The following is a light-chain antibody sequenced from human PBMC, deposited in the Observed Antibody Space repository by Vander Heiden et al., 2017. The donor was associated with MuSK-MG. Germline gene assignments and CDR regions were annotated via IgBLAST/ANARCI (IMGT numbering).Light chain of an antibody. J-gene: IGKJ2*01. CDR3: MQGAHWPYT. CDR1: QSLVHNDGNTF. CDR2: KVS. Sequence: DVSGNQSLLHLPVTLGQSASISCNSNQSLVHNDGNTFLNWFHQRPRQSPRRLICKVSNRDAGVPDRFSASGSGTDFTLSISRVEAEDVGVFYCMQGAHWPYTFGQGTKLEIK. V-gene: IGKV2-30*02.